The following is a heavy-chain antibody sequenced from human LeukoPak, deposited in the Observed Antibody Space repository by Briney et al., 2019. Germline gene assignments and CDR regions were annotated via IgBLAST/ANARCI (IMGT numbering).Heavy chain of an antibody. CDR2: IWHDGGKK. Sequence: GGSLRLSCAASGFTFGNYGMHWVRQAPGQGLEWVAVIWHDGGKKYYADSVKGRFIISRDNALNTLYLHMSSLRAEDTAVYFCARDVDGNGYLRGIYWGQGTPVTVSS. CDR3: ARDVDGNGYLRGIY. V-gene: IGHV3-33*01. D-gene: IGHD5-24*01. CDR1: GFTFGNYG. J-gene: IGHJ4*02.